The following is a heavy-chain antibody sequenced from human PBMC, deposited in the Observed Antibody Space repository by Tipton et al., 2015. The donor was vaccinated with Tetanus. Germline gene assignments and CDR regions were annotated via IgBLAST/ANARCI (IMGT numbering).Heavy chain of an antibody. CDR3: ARDPAVVTAIPYYFDS. V-gene: IGHV3-21*06. J-gene: IGHJ4*02. D-gene: IGHD2-21*02. CDR1: GFSFGDLT. Sequence: SLRLSCAAAGFSFGDLTMAWVRQPPGKGLEWVSSISSVGNYIYYADSVKGRFTISRDNAKNSLYLQMNSLRAEDTAVYYCARDPAVVTAIPYYFDSWGQGTVVSVSS. CDR2: ISSVGNYI.